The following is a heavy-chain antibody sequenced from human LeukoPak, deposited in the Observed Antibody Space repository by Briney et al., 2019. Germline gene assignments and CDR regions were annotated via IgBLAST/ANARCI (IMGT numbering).Heavy chain of an antibody. Sequence: GGSLRLSCEASGFTFSNYWMHWVRQPPGKGLMWVSQISTDGSQTFYADSVKGRFTISRDNAQNTLFLQMDSLRPEDTAVYNCVRSLRSADFWGQGTLVTVSS. J-gene: IGHJ4*02. V-gene: IGHV3-74*01. CDR3: VRSLRSADF. CDR1: GFTFSNYW. CDR2: ISTDGSQT.